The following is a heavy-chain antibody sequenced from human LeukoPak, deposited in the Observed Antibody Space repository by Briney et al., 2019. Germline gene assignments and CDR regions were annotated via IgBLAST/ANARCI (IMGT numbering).Heavy chain of an antibody. CDR3: ARSTAGFDY. CDR1: GFRFGSYW. CDR2: IKEDGSEK. Sequence: GGSLRLSCAASGFRFGSYWIAWVRQAPGKGLEWVANIKEDGSEKYYVDSVKGRFTISRDNAKNSLSLQMSSLRVEDTAVYYCARSTAGFDYWGQGTLVTVSS. J-gene: IGHJ4*02. V-gene: IGHV3-7*01. D-gene: IGHD1-1*01.